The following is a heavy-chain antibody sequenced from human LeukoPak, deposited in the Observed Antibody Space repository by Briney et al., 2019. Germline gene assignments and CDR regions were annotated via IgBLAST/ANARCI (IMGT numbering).Heavy chain of an antibody. D-gene: IGHD5-12*01. CDR2: ISGDGIT. CDR1: GFSFDDYA. CDR3: VKELTAATIPTFFDY. V-gene: IGHV3-43*02. Sequence: PGGSLRLSCAASGFSFDDYAMHWVRQAPGKGLEWVSLISGDGITYYADSANGRFTISRDNSKNSLYLQMNSLRREDTALYYCVKELTAATIPTFFDYWGQGTLVTVST. J-gene: IGHJ4*02.